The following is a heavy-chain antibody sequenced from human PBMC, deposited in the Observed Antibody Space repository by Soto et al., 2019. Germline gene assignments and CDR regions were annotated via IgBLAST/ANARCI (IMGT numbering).Heavy chain of an antibody. CDR1: GFTFSSYG. D-gene: IGHD5-12*01. Sequence: QVQLVESGGGVVQPGRSLRLSCAASGFTFSSYGMHWVRQAPGKGLGWVAVIWYDGSNKYYADSVKGRFTISRDNSKNTLYLQMNSLRAEDTAGYYCARDAGFGYGRHMDVWGKGTTVTVSS. J-gene: IGHJ6*03. CDR3: ARDAGFGYGRHMDV. V-gene: IGHV3-33*01. CDR2: IWYDGSNK.